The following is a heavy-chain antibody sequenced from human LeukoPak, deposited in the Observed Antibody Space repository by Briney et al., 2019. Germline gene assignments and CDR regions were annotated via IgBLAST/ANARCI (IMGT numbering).Heavy chain of an antibody. V-gene: IGHV1-3*01. D-gene: IGHD2-21*01. CDR1: GYIFTKYV. J-gene: IGHJ4*02. CDR2: IKAGNGDT. CDR3: ARDDCGDTCYPGGY. Sequence: ASVKVSCKASGYIFTKYVVHWVRQAPGQRPEWMGWIKAGNGDTKYSQNFQDRLTITRDTAASTVYMELSSLTSEDTALYYCARDDCGDTCYPGGYWGQGTLVTVSS.